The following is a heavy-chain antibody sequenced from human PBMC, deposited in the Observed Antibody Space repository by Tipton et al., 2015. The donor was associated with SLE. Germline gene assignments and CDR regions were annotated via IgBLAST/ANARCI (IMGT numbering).Heavy chain of an antibody. D-gene: IGHD4-17*01. V-gene: IGHV4-59*01. CDR3: ARVPVYGDGYFDY. Sequence: TLSLTCTVSGGSISSYYWSWFRQPPGKGLEWIGYIYCSGSTNYNPSLKSRVTISVDTSKNQFSLKLSSVTAADTAVYYCARVPVYGDGYFDYWGQGTLVTVSS. CDR2: IYCSGST. CDR1: GGSISSYY. J-gene: IGHJ4*02.